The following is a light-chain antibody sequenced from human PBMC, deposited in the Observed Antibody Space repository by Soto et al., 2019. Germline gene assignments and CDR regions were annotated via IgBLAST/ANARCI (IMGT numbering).Light chain of an antibody. V-gene: IGKV3-15*01. CDR2: GAS. J-gene: IGKJ1*01. Sequence: EIVMTQSPATLSVSPGERATLSCRASQSVSSDLAWYQQKPDQAPRLLMYGASTRATGIPARFSGSGSGTEFTLTISSLQSEDLAVYYCQQYNDWPGTFGQGTKVEIK. CDR1: QSVSSD. CDR3: QQYNDWPGT.